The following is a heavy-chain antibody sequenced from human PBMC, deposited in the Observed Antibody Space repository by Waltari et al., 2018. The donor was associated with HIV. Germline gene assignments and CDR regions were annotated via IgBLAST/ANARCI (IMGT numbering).Heavy chain of an antibody. V-gene: IGHV4-59*01. Sequence: QVQLQESGPGLVKPSETLSLTCTVSGGSISGYYWSWIRQPPGKGLEWIGYIYYSGSTNYTPSLKGRVTISVDTSKNQFSLKLSSVTAADTAVYYCARDRFPDGYNDYWGQGTLVTVSS. CDR2: IYYSGST. D-gene: IGHD5-12*01. CDR3: ARDRFPDGYNDY. CDR1: GGSISGYY. J-gene: IGHJ4*02.